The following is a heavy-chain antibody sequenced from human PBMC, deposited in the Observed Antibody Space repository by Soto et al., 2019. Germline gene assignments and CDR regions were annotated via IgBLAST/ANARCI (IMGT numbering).Heavy chain of an antibody. Sequence: QVQLVESGGGVVQPGRSLRLSCAASGFTFSSYAMHWVRQAPGKGLEWVAVILYDGNNKYYADSVKGRFTISRDNSKNTLYLQMNSLRAEDTAVYYCARDYYESSGYYNDEGAIPDYWGQGTLVTVSS. J-gene: IGHJ4*02. D-gene: IGHD3-22*01. CDR3: ARDYYESSGYYNDEGAIPDY. CDR1: GFTFSSYA. V-gene: IGHV3-30-3*01. CDR2: ILYDGNNK.